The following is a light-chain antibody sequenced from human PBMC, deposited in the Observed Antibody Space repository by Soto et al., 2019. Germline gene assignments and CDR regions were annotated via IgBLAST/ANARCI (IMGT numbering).Light chain of an antibody. CDR1: SSDVGSYNL. Sequence: QSVLTQPASVSGSPGQSITISCTGTSSDVGSYNLVSWYQQHPGKAPKLMIYEVSKRPSGVSNRFSGSKSGNTASLTISGLQAEDEADYYCCSYAGSGTPNYVFGTGTRSPS. CDR2: EVS. J-gene: IGLJ1*01. CDR3: CSYAGSGTPNYV. V-gene: IGLV2-23*02.